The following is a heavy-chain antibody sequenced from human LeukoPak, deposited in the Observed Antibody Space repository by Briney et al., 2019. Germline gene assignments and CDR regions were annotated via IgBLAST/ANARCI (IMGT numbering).Heavy chain of an antibody. J-gene: IGHJ4*02. Sequence: GGSLRLSCEASGFTFSTYAMNWVRQAPGKGLEWVSIISGSGGSTYYADSLKGRFTISRDNSKNTLYLQMNSLRAEDTAVYYCAKGTLKYYFDYWGQGTLVTVSS. CDR1: GFTFSTYA. V-gene: IGHV3-23*01. CDR3: AKGTLKYYFDY. CDR2: ISGSGGST.